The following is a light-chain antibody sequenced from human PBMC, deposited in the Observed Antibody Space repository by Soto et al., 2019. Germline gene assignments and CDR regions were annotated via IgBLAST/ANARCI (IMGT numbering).Light chain of an antibody. CDR1: QSVTSNF. V-gene: IGKV3-20*01. J-gene: IGKJ2*01. CDR2: GAF. Sequence: EIVLTQSPGTLSLSPGERATLSCRASQSVTSNFLAWYQQKPGQTPRLFIYGAFYRITGVPDRFSGSGSGTDFTLTISRLEPEDFAVYYCQQYGSSPRTFGQGTKLEIK. CDR3: QQYGSSPRT.